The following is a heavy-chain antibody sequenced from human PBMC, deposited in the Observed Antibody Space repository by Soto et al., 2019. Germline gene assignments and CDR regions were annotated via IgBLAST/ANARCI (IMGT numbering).Heavy chain of an antibody. CDR3: ARLLDETYCMDV. J-gene: IGHJ6*02. V-gene: IGHV3-53*04. CDR1: GFTVSSNY. Sequence: EVQLVESGGGLVQPGGSLSLSCAASGFTVSSNYMSWVRQAPGKGLEWVSVIYSGGSTYYADSVKGRFTISRHNSKNTLYLQMNSLRAEDTAVYYWARLLDETYCMDVWGRGTTFTVAS. CDR2: IYSGGST.